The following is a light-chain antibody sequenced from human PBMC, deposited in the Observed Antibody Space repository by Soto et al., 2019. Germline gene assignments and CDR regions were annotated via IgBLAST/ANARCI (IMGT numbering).Light chain of an antibody. J-gene: IGLJ1*01. CDR2: DVS. CDR3: CSYTRSGTLI. Sequence: QSALTQPASVSGSPGQSITISCGGTSSDIGDYNYVSWYQQHPGKVPKVIIYDVSNRPSGVAYRFSGTKSGNTASLTVSGHQDEDEADYYCCSYTRSGTLIFGTGTKLTVL. V-gene: IGLV2-14*01. CDR1: SSDIGDYNY.